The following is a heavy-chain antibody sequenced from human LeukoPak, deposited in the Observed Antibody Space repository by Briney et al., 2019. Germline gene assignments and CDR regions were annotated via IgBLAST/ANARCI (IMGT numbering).Heavy chain of an antibody. CDR2: IYYDGSNK. CDR1: GFTFRNYG. V-gene: IGHV3-30*02. CDR3: ATIRGRDSIRWYVDY. Sequence: GGSLRLSCAASGFTFRNYGMQWVRQAPGKGLEWVALIYYDGSNKYYTDSVTGRFTISRDNSKNTLYLQMNSPRAEDTAVYYCATIRGRDSIRWYVDYWGQGTLVTVSS. D-gene: IGHD6-13*01. J-gene: IGHJ4*02.